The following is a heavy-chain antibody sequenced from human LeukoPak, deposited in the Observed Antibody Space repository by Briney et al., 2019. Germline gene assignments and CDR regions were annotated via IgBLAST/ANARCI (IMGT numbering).Heavy chain of an antibody. V-gene: IGHV3-64D*06. CDR3: VKERGYGGGSYLFDY. CDR1: GFTFSSYV. J-gene: IGHJ4*02. CDR2: ISSNGGST. D-gene: IGHD1-26*01. Sequence: GGSLRLSCSPSGFTFSSYVMHWVRQAPGKGLEYVSAISSNGGSTYYADSVKGRFTISRDNSKNTLYLQMSSLRAEHSALYYCVKERGYGGGSYLFDYWGQGTLVTVSS.